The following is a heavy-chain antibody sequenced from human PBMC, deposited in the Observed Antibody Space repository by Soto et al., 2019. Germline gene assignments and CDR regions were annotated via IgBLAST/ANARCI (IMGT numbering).Heavy chain of an antibody. CDR3: ARRVGHSSSLFDP. CDR1: GGSMINSGYY. V-gene: IGHV4-39*01. CDR2: IFYDGST. J-gene: IGHJ5*02. Sequence: QLQVQESGPGLVKPSETLSLTCSVSGGSMINSGYYWDWIRQPPGKGLEWIGSIFYDGSTYYTPTLKSRVTISVDTSKNHFSLSLISMTAADTALYYCARRVGHSSSLFDPWGQGTLVTVSS. D-gene: IGHD6-13*01.